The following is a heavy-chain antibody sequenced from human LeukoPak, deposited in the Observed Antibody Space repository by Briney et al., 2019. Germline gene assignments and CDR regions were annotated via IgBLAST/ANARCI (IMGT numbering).Heavy chain of an antibody. CDR3: ARDRTAVAIYGMDV. V-gene: IGHV3-30-3*01. CDR2: ISYDGSNK. D-gene: IGHD6-19*01. J-gene: IGHJ6*02. CDR1: GFTFSSYA. Sequence: QPGGSLRLSCAASGFTFSSYAMHWVRQAPGKGLEWVAVISYDGSNKYYADSVKGRFTISRDNSKNTLYLQMNSLRAEDTAVYYCARDRTAVAIYGMDVWGQGTTVTVSS.